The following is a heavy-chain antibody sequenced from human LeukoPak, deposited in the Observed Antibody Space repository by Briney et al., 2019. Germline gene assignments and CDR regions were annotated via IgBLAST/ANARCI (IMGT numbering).Heavy chain of an antibody. CDR1: GYTFTSYY. V-gene: IGHV1-46*01. D-gene: IGHD3/OR15-3a*01. CDR3: ARDWTGDGAFDI. CDR2: INPSGGST. Sequence: ASVKVSCKASGYTFTSYYMHWVRQAPGQGLEWMGIINPSGGSTSYAQKFQGRVTMTRDMSTCTVYMELSSLRSEDTAVYYCARDWTGDGAFDIWGQGTMVTVSS. J-gene: IGHJ3*02.